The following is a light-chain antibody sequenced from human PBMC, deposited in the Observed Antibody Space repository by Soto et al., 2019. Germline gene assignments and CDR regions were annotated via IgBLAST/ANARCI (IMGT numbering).Light chain of an antibody. CDR1: SSNIGRNT. CDR2: SSD. V-gene: IGLV1-44*01. Sequence: QAVVTQPPSASGTPGQRVTISCSGSSSNIGRNTVKWYRQLPGTAPKLLIGSSDQRPSGVPDRFSGSQSGTSASLAISGLQSEDEADDICAAWDDSLNAWAFGGGTKLTVL. CDR3: AAWDDSLNAWA. J-gene: IGLJ3*02.